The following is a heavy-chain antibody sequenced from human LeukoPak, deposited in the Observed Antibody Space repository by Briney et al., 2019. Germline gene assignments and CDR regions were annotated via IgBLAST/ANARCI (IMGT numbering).Heavy chain of an antibody. V-gene: IGHV4-59*01. Sequence: PSETLSLTCTVSGGSISSYYWSLIRQPPGKGPEWIGYISYSGSTNYNPSLKSRVTISLEMSKTQVSLKLSSVTAADTAVYYCARAYYDNVWGTYRWFDPWGQGTLVTVSS. J-gene: IGHJ5*02. CDR2: ISYSGST. D-gene: IGHD3-16*01. CDR1: GGSISSYY. CDR3: ARAYYDNVWGTYRWFDP.